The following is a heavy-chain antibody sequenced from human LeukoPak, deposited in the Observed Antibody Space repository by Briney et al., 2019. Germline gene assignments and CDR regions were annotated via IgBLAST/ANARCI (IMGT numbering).Heavy chain of an antibody. CDR1: GFTFSSYA. D-gene: IGHD3-10*01. CDR3: AKSNLHQAYGPFDL. CDR2: ISYDATTK. J-gene: IGHJ2*01. Sequence: GGSLRLSCAASGFTFSSYAMHWVRQAPGKGLEWVALISYDATTKYFADSVKGRFTISRDNSENTLYLQMNSLRAEDTAVYYCAKSNLHQAYGPFDLWGRGTLVTVSS. V-gene: IGHV3-30*18.